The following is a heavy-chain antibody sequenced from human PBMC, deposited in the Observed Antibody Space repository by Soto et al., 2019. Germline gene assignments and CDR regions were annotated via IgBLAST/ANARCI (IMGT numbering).Heavy chain of an antibody. D-gene: IGHD2-15*01. J-gene: IGHJ6*02. V-gene: IGHV3-11*01. Sequence: PGGSLRLSCVASRFTFSDYYMIWIRQAPGKGLESVSYISSSDNSIYYADSVKGRFTISRDKAKNSLYLQMNSLRAEDTAVYFCARVPVSSPGSQPYWTGYYYYAIDVWGLGTTVTVSS. CDR2: ISSSDNSI. CDR1: RFTFSDYY. CDR3: ARVPVSSPGSQPYWTGYYYYAIDV.